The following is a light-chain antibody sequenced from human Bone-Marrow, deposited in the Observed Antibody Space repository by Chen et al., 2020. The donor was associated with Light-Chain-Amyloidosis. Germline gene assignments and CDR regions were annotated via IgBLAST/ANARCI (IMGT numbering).Light chain of an antibody. Sequence: QSALTQPASVSGSPGQSITLSCTGTSSDVGGYNYVSWYQHHPGKAPKLMIYDVDVRPSGVSSRFSGSKSGNTASLTISGLQPEDEADYSCSSYTSNNTPVFGGGTKLTVL. J-gene: IGLJ2*01. CDR3: SSYTSNNTPV. CDR2: DVD. CDR1: SSDVGGYNY. V-gene: IGLV2-14*03.